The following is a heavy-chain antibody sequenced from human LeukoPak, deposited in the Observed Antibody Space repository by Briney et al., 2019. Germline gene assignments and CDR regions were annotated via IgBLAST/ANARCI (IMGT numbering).Heavy chain of an antibody. CDR1: GYTFTGYY. CDR3: ARENIAAAGTRGDY. V-gene: IGHV1-2*02. J-gene: IGHJ4*02. Sequence: GASVKVSCKASGYTFTGYYMHWVRQAPGQGLEWMGWINPNSGGTSYAQKFQGRVTMTRDTSISTAYMELSRLRSDDTAVYYCARENIAAAGTRGDYWGQGTLVTVSS. D-gene: IGHD6-13*01. CDR2: INPNSGGT.